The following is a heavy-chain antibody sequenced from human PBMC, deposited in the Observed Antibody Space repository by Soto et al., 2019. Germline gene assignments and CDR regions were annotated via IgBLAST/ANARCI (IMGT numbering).Heavy chain of an antibody. CDR2: VRGNGDPP. CDR1: GFTFNDYA. V-gene: IGHV3-64D*06. CDR3: VKSRGGNNFDFFD. D-gene: IGHD5-12*01. Sequence: PGGSLRLSCSASGFTFNDYAMDWVRQAPGKRLEYVSGVRGNGDPPFYADSVKGRFTISRDNSKNTLYLQMSSLSADDTAVYYCVKSRGGNNFDFFDWGQGALVTVSS. J-gene: IGHJ4*02.